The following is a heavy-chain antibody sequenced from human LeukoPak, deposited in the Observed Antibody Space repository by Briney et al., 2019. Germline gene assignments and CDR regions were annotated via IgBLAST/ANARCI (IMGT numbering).Heavy chain of an antibody. J-gene: IGHJ4*02. CDR2: INPNSGGT. D-gene: IGHD3-10*01. CDR3: ARAFRSWFGELSVIGY. Sequence: ASVKVSCKASGYTFTGYYMHGVRQAPGQGLEWMGWINPNSGGTNYAQKFQGRVTMTRDTSISTAYMELSRLRSDDTAVYYCARAFRSWFGELSVIGYWGQGTLVTVSS. CDR1: GYTFTGYY. V-gene: IGHV1-2*02.